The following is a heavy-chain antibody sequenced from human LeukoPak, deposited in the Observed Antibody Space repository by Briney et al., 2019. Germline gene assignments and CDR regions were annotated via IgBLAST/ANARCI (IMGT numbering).Heavy chain of an antibody. J-gene: IGHJ6*03. CDR3: ARGRICSGGSCYSWGGYYYYYMGV. V-gene: IGHV4-34*01. D-gene: IGHD2-15*01. CDR1: GGSFSGYY. CDR2: INHSGST. Sequence: SETLSLTCAVYGGSFSGYYWSWIRQPPGKGLEWIGEINHSGSTNYNPSLKSRVTISVDTSKNQFSLKLSSVTAADTAVYYCARGRICSGGSCYSWGGYYYYYMGVWGKGTTVTVSS.